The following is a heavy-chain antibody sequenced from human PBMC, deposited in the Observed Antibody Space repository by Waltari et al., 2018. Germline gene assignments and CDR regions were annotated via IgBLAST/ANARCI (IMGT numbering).Heavy chain of an antibody. D-gene: IGHD3-10*01. CDR2: INAGNGNT. Sequence: QVQLVQSGAEVKKPGASVKVSCKASGYTFTSYAMHWVRQAPGQRLEWMGWINAGNGNTKYSQKFQGRVTITRDTSASTAYMELSSLRSEDTAVYYCARNLLWFNSYYYYYGMDVWGQGTTVTVSS. J-gene: IGHJ6*02. CDR1: GYTFTSYA. CDR3: ARNLLWFNSYYYYYGMDV. V-gene: IGHV1-3*01.